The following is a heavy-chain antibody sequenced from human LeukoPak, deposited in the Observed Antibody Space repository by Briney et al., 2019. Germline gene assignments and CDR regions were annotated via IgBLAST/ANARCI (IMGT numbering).Heavy chain of an antibody. CDR2: ISGYNGDT. J-gene: IGHJ5*02. CDR3: ARDPSNSSGWKTWFGP. Sequence: ASVKVSCKASGGTFSSYAISWVRQAPGQGLEWMGWISGYNGDTNYAQKFQGRVTMTKDTSASTAYMELRSLRSDDTAVYYCARDPSNSSGWKTWFGPWGQGTLVTVSS. V-gene: IGHV1-18*01. D-gene: IGHD6-19*01. CDR1: GGTFSSYA.